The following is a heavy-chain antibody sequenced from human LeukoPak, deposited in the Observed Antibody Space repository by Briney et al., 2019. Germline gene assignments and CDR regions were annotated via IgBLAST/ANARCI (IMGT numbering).Heavy chain of an antibody. CDR1: GFTVSSNY. D-gene: IGHD2-2*01. V-gene: IGHV3-53*01. CDR2: IYSGGST. J-gene: IGHJ4*02. Sequence: GGSLRLSCAASGFTVSSNYMSWVRHAPGKGLEWVSVIYSGGSTYYADSVKGRFTISRDNSKNTLYLQMNSLRAEDTAVYYCARDLGYCSSTSCLTFDYWGQGTLVTVSS. CDR3: ARDLGYCSSTSCLTFDY.